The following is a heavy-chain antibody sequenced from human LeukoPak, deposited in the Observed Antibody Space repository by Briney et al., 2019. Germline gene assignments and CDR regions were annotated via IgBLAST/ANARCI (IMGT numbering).Heavy chain of an antibody. CDR3: ARVDRSADYSLDY. Sequence: GGSLRLSCAASGFTFDDYGMSWVRQAPGKGLEWVSGINLSSSSRGYAGSVKGRFTISRDSAKKFLYLQMNTLRVEDTALYYCARVDRSADYSLDYWGQGSLVTISS. V-gene: IGHV3-20*04. CDR2: INLSSSSR. CDR1: GFTFDDYG. J-gene: IGHJ4*02. D-gene: IGHD3-22*01.